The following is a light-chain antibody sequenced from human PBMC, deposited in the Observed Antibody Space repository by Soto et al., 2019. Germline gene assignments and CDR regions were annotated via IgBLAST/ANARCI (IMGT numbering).Light chain of an antibody. V-gene: IGLV1-40*01. J-gene: IGLJ2*01. CDR3: RPYESGLRGVV. Sequence: QLVLTQPPSVSGAPGQRVTISCTGSSSNIGAGYDVHWYQQLPGTAPKLLIYGNSNRPSGVPDRFSGSKSGTSASLAITGLQEEDESVYYCRPYESGLRGVVFGGGTTLTVL. CDR1: SSNIGAGYD. CDR2: GNS.